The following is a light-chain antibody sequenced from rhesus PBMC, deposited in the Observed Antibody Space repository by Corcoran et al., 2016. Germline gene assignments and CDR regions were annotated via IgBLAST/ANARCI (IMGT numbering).Light chain of an antibody. CDR1: QGISSY. Sequence: DIQMTQSPSSLSASVGDTVTITCRASQGISSYLAWYQLKPGKAPKLLIYKASTLESGVPSRFRCSGSGTDFTLPITSLQPEDFATYYCQQHNSYPLTFGGGTKVEIK. J-gene: IGKJ4*01. CDR2: KAS. V-gene: IGKV1-25*01. CDR3: QQHNSYPLT.